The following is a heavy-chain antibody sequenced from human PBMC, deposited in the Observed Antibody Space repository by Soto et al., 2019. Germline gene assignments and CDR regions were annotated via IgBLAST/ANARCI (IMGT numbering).Heavy chain of an antibody. V-gene: IGHV4-30-4*01. Sequence: SETLSLTCTVSGGSISSGDYYWSWIRQPPGKGLEWIGYIYYSGSTTYNPSLKSRVTISVDTSKNQFSLNLNSVTAADTALYYCARVSYDNTGSGYFDYWGQGTLVTVSS. CDR3: ARVSYDNTGSGYFDY. CDR1: GGSISSGDYY. D-gene: IGHD3-22*01. CDR2: IYYSGST. J-gene: IGHJ4*02.